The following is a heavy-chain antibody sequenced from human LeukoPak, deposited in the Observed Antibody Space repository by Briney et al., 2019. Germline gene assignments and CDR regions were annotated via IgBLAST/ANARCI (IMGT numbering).Heavy chain of an antibody. CDR2: INHSGST. V-gene: IGHV4-34*01. CDR1: GGSFSGYY. CDR3: ARTLHYYGSGTYYFDY. D-gene: IGHD3-10*01. Sequence: SETLSLTCAVYGGSFSGYYWSWIRQPPGKGLEWIGEINHSGSTNYNPSLKNRVTISVDTSKNQFSLKLSSVTAADTAVYYCARTLHYYGSGTYYFDYWGQGTLVTVSS. J-gene: IGHJ4*02.